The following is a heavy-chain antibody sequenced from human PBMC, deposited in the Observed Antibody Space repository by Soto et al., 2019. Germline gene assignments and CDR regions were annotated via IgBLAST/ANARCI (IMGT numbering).Heavy chain of an antibody. V-gene: IGHV1-3*01. CDR1: GYTFTSYA. D-gene: IGHD3-9*01. Sequence: QDQLVQSGAEVKKPGASVKVSCKASGYTFTSYALHGVRQAPGQRLAWMGWINAGNGNTKYSQKFQGRVTITRDTYARTAYMELSSLRSEDAAVYYCAGDGKTYYDILTGYYGGWFDPWGQGTLVTVSS. CDR3: AGDGKTYYDILTGYYGGWFDP. CDR2: INAGNGNT. J-gene: IGHJ5*02.